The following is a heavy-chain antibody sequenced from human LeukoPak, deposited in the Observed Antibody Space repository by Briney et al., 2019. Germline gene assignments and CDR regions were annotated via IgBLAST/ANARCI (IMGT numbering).Heavy chain of an antibody. V-gene: IGHV4-34*01. J-gene: IGHJ4*02. CDR3: ARGRGVDY. CDR2: INHSGST. D-gene: IGHD3-3*01. Sequence: GSLRLSCAASGFTFSGYYWSWIRQPPGKGLEWIGEINHSGSTNYNPSLKSRVTISVDTSKNQFSLKLSSVTAADTAVYYCARGRGVDYWGQGTLVTVSS. CDR1: GFTFSGYY.